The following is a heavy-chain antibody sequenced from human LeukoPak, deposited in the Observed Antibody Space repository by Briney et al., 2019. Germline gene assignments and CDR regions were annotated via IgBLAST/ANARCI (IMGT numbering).Heavy chain of an antibody. CDR3: ARDPRTSSTSRNYFES. CDR1: GFTFTNYA. CDR2: ISVDGSNK. Sequence: PGGSLRLSCAASGFTFTNYAMHWVRQAPGKGLEWVAVISVDGSNKFYAGSVRGRCTISRDNSKNTMSLQMDSLRGEDTAVYYCARDPRTSSTSRNYFESWGRGTLVTVSS. D-gene: IGHD6-13*01. J-gene: IGHJ4*02. V-gene: IGHV3-30-3*01.